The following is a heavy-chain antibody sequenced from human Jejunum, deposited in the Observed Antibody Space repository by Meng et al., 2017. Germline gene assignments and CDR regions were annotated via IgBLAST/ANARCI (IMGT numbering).Heavy chain of an antibody. D-gene: IGHD3-10*02. Sequence: ESGPGLVKPSATLSRTCAVSGGSIESNNWWTWIRQPPGQGLEWIGEVYHSGSTHYNPSLQSRVTISIDNSKTRFSLSLNSVTAADTAIYYCARADYVRYFDLWGRGTLVTVSS. CDR3: ARADYVRYFDL. J-gene: IGHJ2*01. CDR2: VYHSGST. V-gene: IGHV4-4*02. CDR1: GGSIESNNW.